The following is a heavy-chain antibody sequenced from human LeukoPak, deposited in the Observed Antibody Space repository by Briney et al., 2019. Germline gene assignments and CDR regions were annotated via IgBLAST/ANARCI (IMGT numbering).Heavy chain of an antibody. CDR3: AKEGSSSGWASSYMDV. D-gene: IGHD6-19*01. CDR2: ISYDGSNK. V-gene: IGHV3-30*18. Sequence: PGGSLRLSCAASGFTFSSYGMHWVRQAPGKGLEWVAVISYDGSNKYYADSVKGRFTISRDNSKNTLYLQMDSLRGEDTAVYYCAKEGSSSGWASSYMDVWGKGTTVTVS. J-gene: IGHJ6*03. CDR1: GFTFSSYG.